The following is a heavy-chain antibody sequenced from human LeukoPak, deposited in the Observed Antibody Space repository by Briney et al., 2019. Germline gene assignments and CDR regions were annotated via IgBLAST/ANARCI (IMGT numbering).Heavy chain of an antibody. CDR3: ARLLQGVAGTWGY. Sequence: GESLKISCQGSGYRFTSYWIGWVRQMPGKGLEWMGMIFPADSDTRYSPSFQGQVTISADNSINTAYLQWSSLKASDTAIYYCARLLQGVAGTWGYWGQGTLVTVS. CDR2: IFPADSDT. D-gene: IGHD6-19*01. J-gene: IGHJ4*02. V-gene: IGHV5-51*01. CDR1: GYRFTSYW.